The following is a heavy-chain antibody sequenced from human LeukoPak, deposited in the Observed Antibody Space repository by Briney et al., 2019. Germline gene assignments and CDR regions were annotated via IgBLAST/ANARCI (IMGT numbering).Heavy chain of an antibody. CDR1: GFPFSSYA. Sequence: GGSLRLSGAASGFPFSSYAMKWVRQAAGKGLEWVSGISGSGGGTFYAASAKGRFTISRDNSRNTLYLQMNNLRAEDTATYYCARAFYCTNGVCSSSGDHWGQGTLVTVSS. D-gene: IGHD2-8*01. CDR2: ISGSGGGT. CDR3: ARAFYCTNGVCSSSGDH. V-gene: IGHV3-23*01. J-gene: IGHJ4*02.